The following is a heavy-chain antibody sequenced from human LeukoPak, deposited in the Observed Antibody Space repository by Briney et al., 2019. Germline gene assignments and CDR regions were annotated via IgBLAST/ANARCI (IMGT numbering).Heavy chain of an antibody. D-gene: IGHD2-2*01. CDR1: GFTVSNAW. CDR2: INSKIDGGTA. J-gene: IGHJ4*02. Sequence: SGGSLRLSCAASGFTVSNAWMSWVRQAPGKGLEWVGRINSKIDGGTADYAAPVKGRFSISRDDSKNILYLQMNSLKSEDTAVYFCSADTEARYGSRWPFGYWGRGILVTVSS. CDR3: SADTEARYGSRWPFGY. V-gene: IGHV3-15*01.